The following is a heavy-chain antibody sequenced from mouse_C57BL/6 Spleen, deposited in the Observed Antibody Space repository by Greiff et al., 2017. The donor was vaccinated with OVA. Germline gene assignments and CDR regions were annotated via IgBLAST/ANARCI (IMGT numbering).Heavy chain of an antibody. CDR2: INPNNGGT. D-gene: IGHD4-1*01. CDR3: ARSIDLGRGDAMDY. Sequence: EVQLQQSGPELVKPGASVKISCKASGYTFTDYYMNWVKQSHGKSLEWIGDINPNNGGTSYNQKFKGKATLTVDKSSSTAYMELRSLTSEDSAVYYCARSIDLGRGDAMDYWGQGTSVTVSS. CDR1: GYTFTDYY. J-gene: IGHJ4*01. V-gene: IGHV1-26*01.